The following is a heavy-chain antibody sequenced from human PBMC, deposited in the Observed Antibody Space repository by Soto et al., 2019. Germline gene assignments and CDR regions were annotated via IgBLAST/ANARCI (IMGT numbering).Heavy chain of an antibody. V-gene: IGHV3-23*01. Sequence: GGSLRLSCAASGFTFSSYAMSWVRQAPGKGLEWVSAISGSGGSTYYADSVKGRFTISRDNSKNTLYLQMNSLRAEDTAVYYCAKTGGYSYGYPHDYFDYWGQGTLVTVSS. CDR3: AKTGGYSYGYPHDYFDY. CDR2: ISGSGGST. CDR1: GFTFSSYA. J-gene: IGHJ4*02. D-gene: IGHD5-18*01.